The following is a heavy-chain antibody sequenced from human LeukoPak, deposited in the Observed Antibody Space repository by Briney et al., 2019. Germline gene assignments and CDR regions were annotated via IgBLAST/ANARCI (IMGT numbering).Heavy chain of an antibody. J-gene: IGHJ4*02. CDR2: INWNGGTT. CDR3: AKDIRPGLRGDFDY. V-gene: IGHV3-20*04. Sequence: GGSLRLSCAASGFTFDDYGMSWVRQAPGKGLEWVSGINWNGGTTAYADSVKGRFTISRDNAKNSLYLQMNSLRTEDTALYYCAKDIRPGLRGDFDYWGQGTLVTISS. D-gene: IGHD2-15*01. CDR1: GFTFDDYG.